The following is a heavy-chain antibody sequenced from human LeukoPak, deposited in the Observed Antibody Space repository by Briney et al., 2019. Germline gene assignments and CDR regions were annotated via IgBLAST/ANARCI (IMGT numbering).Heavy chain of an antibody. V-gene: IGHV7-4-1*02. Sequence: EASVKVSCKASGYTFTSYAMNWVRQAPGQGLEWMGWINTNTGNPTYAQGFTGRFVFSLDTSVSTAYLQISSLKAEDTAVYYCAREAQYYDFWSGYLTGNWFDPWGQGTLVTVSS. CDR3: AREAQYYDFWSGYLTGNWFDP. D-gene: IGHD3-3*01. CDR2: INTNTGNP. CDR1: GYTFTSYA. J-gene: IGHJ5*02.